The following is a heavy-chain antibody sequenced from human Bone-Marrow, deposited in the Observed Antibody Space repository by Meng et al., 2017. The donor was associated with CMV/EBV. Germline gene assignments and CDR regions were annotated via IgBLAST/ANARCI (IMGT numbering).Heavy chain of an antibody. CDR3: AREGCSSTSCYLRGFDAFDI. D-gene: IGHD2-2*01. CDR1: GFTFSNSD. J-gene: IGHJ3*02. CDR2: ISSSSSYI. Sequence: GESLKISCAASGFTFSNSDMNWVRQAPGKGLEWVSSISSSSSYIYYADSVKGRFTISRDNAKNSLYLQMNSLRAEDTAVYYCAREGCSSTSCYLRGFDAFDIWGQGTMVTVSS. V-gene: IGHV3-21*01.